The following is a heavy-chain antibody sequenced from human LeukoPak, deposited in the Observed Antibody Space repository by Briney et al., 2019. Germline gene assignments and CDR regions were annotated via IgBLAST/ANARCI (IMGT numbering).Heavy chain of an antibody. CDR3: ARGSTSDWPLDH. Sequence: ASVKVSRKASGYTFNAYAIHWVRQAPGQRFEWMGWIDADNGDTAYAQSFQGRVTITRDTSARTVYLQLSSLRSEDTAVYYCARGSTSDWPLDHWGQETLVTISS. J-gene: IGHJ4*02. D-gene: IGHD6-19*01. CDR1: GYTFNAYA. CDR2: IDADNGDT. V-gene: IGHV1-3*01.